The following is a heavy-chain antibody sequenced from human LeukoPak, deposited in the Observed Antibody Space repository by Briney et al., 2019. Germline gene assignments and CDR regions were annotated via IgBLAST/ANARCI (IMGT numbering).Heavy chain of an antibody. CDR1: TFTFSSYG. V-gene: IGHV3-30*02. D-gene: IGHD3-22*01. CDR2: IRYDGTNK. Sequence: GPSLTLSRAPSTFTFSSYGMHWVRQAPGKGLEWVAFIRYDGTNKYYAHSVKDRFTISRDNSKNTLYLQMSSLRAEDTAVYYCAKVDSSGYRGRFSDWGQGTLVTV. CDR3: AKVDSSGYRGRFSD. J-gene: IGHJ4*02.